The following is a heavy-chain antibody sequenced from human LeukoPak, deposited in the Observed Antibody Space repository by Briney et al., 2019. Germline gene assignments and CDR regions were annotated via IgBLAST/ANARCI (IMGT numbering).Heavy chain of an antibody. CDR1: GFTFINYA. Sequence: PGGSLRLSCAASGFTFINYAMSWVRQTPGKGLEWVSATVGGRPDTYYADSVRGRFTVSRDNSMNTLYLQMNSLRVEDTAVYYCTKAPVRSCTGTFCYPFDYWGQGILVTVSS. CDR2: TVGGRPDT. CDR3: TKAPVRSCTGTFCYPFDY. D-gene: IGHD2-8*02. J-gene: IGHJ4*02. V-gene: IGHV3-23*01.